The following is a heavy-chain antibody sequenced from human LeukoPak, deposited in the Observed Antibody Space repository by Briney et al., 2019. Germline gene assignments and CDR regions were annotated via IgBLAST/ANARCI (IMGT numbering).Heavy chain of an antibody. CDR1: GFTFSSYA. V-gene: IGHV3-21*01. CDR3: AKELIVVVPAATQGDY. D-gene: IGHD2-2*01. CDR2: LNNNGAST. J-gene: IGHJ4*02. Sequence: GGSLRLSCAASGFTFSSYAMNWVRQAPGKGLEWVSALNNNGASTYNADSVKGRFTISRDNAKNSLYLQMNSLRAEDTAVYYCAKELIVVVPAATQGDYWGQGTLVTVSS.